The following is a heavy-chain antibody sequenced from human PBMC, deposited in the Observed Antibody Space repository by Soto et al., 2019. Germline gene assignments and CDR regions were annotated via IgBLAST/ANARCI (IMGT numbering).Heavy chain of an antibody. CDR2: ISTYNGNT. Sequence: QAQLVQSGAEVKEPGASVKVSCKASGYSFTTSGITWVRQAPGQGLEWMGWISTYNGNTNYVQKLQDRVTLTTDTSTSTAYMELRSLRSDDTAVYYCARRLYGDYDYWGQGTLVTVSS. CDR1: GYSFTTSG. CDR3: ARRLYGDYDY. V-gene: IGHV1-18*01. J-gene: IGHJ4*02. D-gene: IGHD4-17*01.